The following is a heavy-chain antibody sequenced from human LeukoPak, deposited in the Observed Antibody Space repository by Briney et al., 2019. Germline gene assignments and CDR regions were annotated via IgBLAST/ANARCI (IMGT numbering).Heavy chain of an antibody. CDR3: ARGSSWYEYYSDY. Sequence: SETLSLTCAVYGGSFSGYYWSWIRQPPGKGLEWIGEINHSGSTNYNPSLKSRVTISVDTSKNQFSLKLSSVTAADTAVYYCARGSSWYEYYSDYWGQGTLVTVSS. CDR2: INHSGST. CDR1: GGSFSGYY. V-gene: IGHV4-34*01. D-gene: IGHD6-13*01. J-gene: IGHJ4*02.